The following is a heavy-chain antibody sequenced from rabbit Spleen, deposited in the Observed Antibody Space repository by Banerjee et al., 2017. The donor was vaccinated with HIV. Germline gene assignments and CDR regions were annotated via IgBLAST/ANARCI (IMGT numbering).Heavy chain of an antibody. D-gene: IGHD1-1*01. CDR1: GFSFSSNW. CDR3: ARDLAAVIGWNFNL. CDR2: IDTVSSGFT. V-gene: IGHV1S45*01. J-gene: IGHJ4*01. Sequence: LEESGGGLVKPGGTLTLTCTVSGFSFSSNWICWVRQAPGKGLEWIACIDTVSSGFTYFASWAKGRFTISKASSTTVTLQLNSLTAADTATYFCARDLAAVIGWNFNLWGPGTLVTVS.